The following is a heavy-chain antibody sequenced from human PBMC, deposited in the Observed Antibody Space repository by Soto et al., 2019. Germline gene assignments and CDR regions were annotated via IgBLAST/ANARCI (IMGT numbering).Heavy chain of an antibody. Sequence: SVKVSCKASGFTFTSSAVQWVRQARGQRLEWIGWIVVGSGNTNYAQKFQERVTITRDMSTSTAYMELSSLRSEDTAVYYCAAAGDGYNLYLDYWGQGTLVTVSS. CDR1: GFTFTSSA. CDR2: IVVGSGNT. V-gene: IGHV1-58*01. D-gene: IGHD5-12*01. J-gene: IGHJ4*02. CDR3: AAAGDGYNLYLDY.